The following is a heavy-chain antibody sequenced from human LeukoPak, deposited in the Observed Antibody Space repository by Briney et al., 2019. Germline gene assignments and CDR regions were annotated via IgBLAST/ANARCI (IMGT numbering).Heavy chain of an antibody. Sequence: SETLSLTCTVSGGSISSSSYYWGWIRQPPGKGLEWIGSIYYSGSTYYNPPLKSRVTISVDTSKNQFSLKLSSVTAADTAVYYCAREGMYQLLWGFDYWGQGTLVTVSS. CDR2: IYYSGST. CDR3: AREGMYQLLWGFDY. CDR1: GGSISSSSYY. J-gene: IGHJ4*02. D-gene: IGHD2-2*01. V-gene: IGHV4-39*07.